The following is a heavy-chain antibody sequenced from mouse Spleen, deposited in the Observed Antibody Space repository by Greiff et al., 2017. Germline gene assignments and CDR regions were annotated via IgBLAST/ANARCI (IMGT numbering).Heavy chain of an antibody. V-gene: IGHV14-3*02. CDR3: ARDYGRRAMDY. Sequence: VQLKESGAELVKPGASVKLSCTASGFNIKDTYMHWVKQRPEQGLEWIGRIDPANGNTKYDPKFQGKATITADTSSNTAYLQLSSLTSEDTAVYYCARDYGRRAMDYWGQGTSVTVSS. CDR2: IDPANGNT. J-gene: IGHJ4*01. D-gene: IGHD1-1*01. CDR1: GFNIKDTY.